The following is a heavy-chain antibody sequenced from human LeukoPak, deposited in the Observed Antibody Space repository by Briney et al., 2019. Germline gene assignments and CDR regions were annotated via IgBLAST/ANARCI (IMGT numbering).Heavy chain of an antibody. CDR3: ARDWLGATVTPDLFDY. CDR2: ISAYNGNT. Sequence: GASVKVSCKASGYTFTSYGISWVRQAPGQGLEWMGWISAYNGNTNYAQKLQGRVTMTTDTSTSTAYMELRSLRSDDTAVYYCARDWLGATVTPDLFDYWGQGTLVTVSS. V-gene: IGHV1-18*01. J-gene: IGHJ4*02. D-gene: IGHD4-17*01. CDR1: GYTFTSYG.